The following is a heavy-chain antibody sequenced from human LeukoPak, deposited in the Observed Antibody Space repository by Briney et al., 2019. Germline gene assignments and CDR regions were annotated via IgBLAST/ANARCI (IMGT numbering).Heavy chain of an antibody. D-gene: IGHD4-17*01. V-gene: IGHV3-74*01. J-gene: IGHJ3*02. Sequence: GGSLRLSCAASGLTFSSYWMHWVRQAPGKGPVWVSRINAHGSSTNYADSVKGRFTISRDNAKNMVYLQMNSLSAEDTAMYYCTFSSYGDHIGVDAFDMWGQGTMVTVSS. CDR2: INAHGSST. CDR3: TFSSYGDHIGVDAFDM. CDR1: GLTFSSYW.